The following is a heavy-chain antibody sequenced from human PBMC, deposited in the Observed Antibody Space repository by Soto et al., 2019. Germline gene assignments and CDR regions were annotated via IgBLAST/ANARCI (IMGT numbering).Heavy chain of an antibody. D-gene: IGHD3-22*01. CDR1: GGSISSGDYY. Sequence: PSETLSLTCTVSGGSISSGDYYWSWIRQPPGKGLEWIGYIYYSGSTYYNPSLKSRVTISVDTSKNQFSLKLSSVTAADTAVYYCARSSGYYYDSSGYYTWGQGSLVTVS. CDR2: IYYSGST. V-gene: IGHV4-30-4*01. CDR3: ARSSGYYYDSSGYYT. J-gene: IGHJ5*02.